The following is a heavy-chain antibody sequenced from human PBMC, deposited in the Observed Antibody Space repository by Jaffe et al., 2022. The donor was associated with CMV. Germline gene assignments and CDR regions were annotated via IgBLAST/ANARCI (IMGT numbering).Heavy chain of an antibody. J-gene: IGHJ4*02. CDR1: GFTFSSYV. V-gene: IGHV3-64D*06. D-gene: IGHD2-2*01. Sequence: EVQLVESGGGLAQPGGSLRLSCSASGFTFSSYVMHWVRQAPGKGLEYLSGISTNGGPIYYPDSVKGRISVSRDNSKSTLYLQMSSLRGDDTAIYYCVKASAEGNNFDYWGQGTRVTVSS. CDR2: ISTNGGPI. CDR3: VKASAEGNNFDY.